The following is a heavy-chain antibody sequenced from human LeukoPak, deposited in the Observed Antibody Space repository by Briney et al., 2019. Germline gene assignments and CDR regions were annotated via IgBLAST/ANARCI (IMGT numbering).Heavy chain of an antibody. CDR3: ARDGKGY. CDR2: IRYDGTIK. J-gene: IGHJ4*02. Sequence: GGSLRLSCAASGFTFSSYGMHWVRQAPGKGLEWVAFIRYDGTIKYYADSVKGRFTISRDNSKNTLYLQMNSLRAEDTAVYYCARDGKGYWGQGTLVTVSS. V-gene: IGHV3-30*02. CDR1: GFTFSSYG.